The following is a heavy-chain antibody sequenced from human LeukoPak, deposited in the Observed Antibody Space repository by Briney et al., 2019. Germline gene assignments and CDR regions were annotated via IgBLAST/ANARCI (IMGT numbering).Heavy chain of an antibody. CDR2: INHSGST. CDR3: ARGVYDILTGYYRPTYYYYYMDV. V-gene: IGHV4-34*01. D-gene: IGHD3-9*01. Sequence: SETLSLTCAVYGGSFGGYYWSWIRQPPGKGLEWIGEINHSGSTNYNPSLKSRVTISVDTSKNQFSLKLSSVTAADTAVYYCARGVYDILTGYYRPTYYYYYMDVWGKGTTVTVPS. CDR1: GGSFGGYY. J-gene: IGHJ6*03.